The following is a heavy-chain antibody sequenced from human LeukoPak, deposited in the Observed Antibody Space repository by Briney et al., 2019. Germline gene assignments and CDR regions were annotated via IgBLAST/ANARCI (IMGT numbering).Heavy chain of an antibody. V-gene: IGHV1-2*02. J-gene: IGHJ3*02. D-gene: IGHD6-19*01. Sequence: ASVKVSCKASGYTFTGYYMHWVRQAPGQGLEWMGWINPNSGGTHYAQNFQGRVTMTRDKSISTAYMELSRLRSDDTALYYCARVRSSGWYDAFDIWGQGTMVTVSS. CDR3: ARVRSSGWYDAFDI. CDR2: INPNSGGT. CDR1: GYTFTGYY.